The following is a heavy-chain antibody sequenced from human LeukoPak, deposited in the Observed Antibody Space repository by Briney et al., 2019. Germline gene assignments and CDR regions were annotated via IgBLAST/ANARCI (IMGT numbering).Heavy chain of an antibody. CDR1: GGSFSGYY. J-gene: IGHJ5*02. CDR3: ARDGPYCSRTSCPANNNWFDP. D-gene: IGHD2-2*01. Sequence: SETLALTCAVYGGSFSGYYWSLIRQPPGKGLEWIGELNHSGSTTYNPSLKSRFTISVDTSKNQFSLKLSSVTAADTAVYYCARDGPYCSRTSCPANNNWFDPWGQGTLVTVSS. CDR2: LNHSGST. V-gene: IGHV4-34*01.